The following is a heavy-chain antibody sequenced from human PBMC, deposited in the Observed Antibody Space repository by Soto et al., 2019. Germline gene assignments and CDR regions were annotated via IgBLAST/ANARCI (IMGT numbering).Heavy chain of an antibody. Sequence: GGSMRLSWAASGCTFINHGVHWVRQAPGTGLVWVSRINSDGSSRSYADSVKGRFTISRDNAKNTLYLQMNSLRAEDTAVYFCARDRNYVLDVWGQGTTVTVSS. D-gene: IGHD1-7*01. V-gene: IGHV3-74*01. J-gene: IGHJ6*02. CDR3: ARDRNYVLDV. CDR1: GCTFINHG. CDR2: INSDGSSR.